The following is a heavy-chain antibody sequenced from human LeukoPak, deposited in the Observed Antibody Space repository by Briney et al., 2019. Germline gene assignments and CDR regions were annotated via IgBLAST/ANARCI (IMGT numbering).Heavy chain of an antibody. CDR3: ASGYFAGAFDY. J-gene: IGHJ4*02. V-gene: IGHV4-34*01. D-gene: IGHD2-8*01. Sequence: SETLSLTCDVYGGSFSGYYWNWIRQPPGKGLEWIGEINHSGSTNYNPSLKSRLTISVDTSKNQFSLKLSPVIAADTAVYFCASGYFAGAFDYWGQGTLVTVSS. CDR1: GGSFSGYY. CDR2: INHSGST.